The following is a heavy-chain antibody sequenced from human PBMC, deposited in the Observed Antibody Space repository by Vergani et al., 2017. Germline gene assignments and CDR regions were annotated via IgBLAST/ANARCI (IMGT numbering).Heavy chain of an antibody. V-gene: IGHV6-1*01. CDR3: ARVMKSGGFGELSLDFDY. Sequence: QVQLQESGPGLVKPSQTLSLTCAISGDSVSSNSAAWNWIRQSPSRGLEWLGRTYYRSKWYNDYAVSVKSRITINPDTSKNQFSLKLSSVTAADTAVYYCARVMKSGGFGELSLDFDYWGQGTLVTVSS. J-gene: IGHJ4*02. CDR2: TYYRSKWYN. D-gene: IGHD3-10*01. CDR1: GDSVSSNSAA.